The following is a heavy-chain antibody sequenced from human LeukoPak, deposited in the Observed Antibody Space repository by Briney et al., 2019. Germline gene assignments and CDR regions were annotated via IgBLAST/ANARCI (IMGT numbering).Heavy chain of an antibody. CDR3: AKDLNPYKITIFGVVTSDY. CDR1: GFTFSSYA. V-gene: IGHV3-23*01. J-gene: IGHJ4*02. D-gene: IGHD3-3*01. CDR2: ISGSGGST. Sequence: GGSLRLSCAASGFTFSSYAMSWVRQAPGKGLEWVSAISGSGGSTYYADSVKGRFTISRDNSKNTLYLQMNSLRAEDTAVYYCAKDLNPYKITIFGVVTSDYWGQGTLVTVSS.